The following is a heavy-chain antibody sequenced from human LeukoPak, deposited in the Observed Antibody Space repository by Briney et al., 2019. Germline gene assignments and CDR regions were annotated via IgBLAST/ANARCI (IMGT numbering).Heavy chain of an antibody. CDR3: ARLETSVTEHNWFDP. V-gene: IGHV4-39*01. D-gene: IGHD2-21*02. Sequence: KPSVTLSLTCTVSGASISSSAYYWGWIRQPPGKGLEWIGSIGGSNYYRGSTYYNPSLKSRVTIHVDTSKDQFSLKLSSVTAADTAVYYCARLETSVTEHNWFDPWGQGTLVTVSS. J-gene: IGHJ5*02. CDR2: IGGSNYYRGST. CDR1: GASISSSAYY.